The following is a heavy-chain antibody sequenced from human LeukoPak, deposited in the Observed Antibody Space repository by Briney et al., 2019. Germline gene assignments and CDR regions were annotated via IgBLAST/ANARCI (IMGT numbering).Heavy chain of an antibody. Sequence: SVKVSCKASGGTFISYGINWVRQAPGQGLEWMGGIIPSMGTANHAQKFQGRVPVTADESTRTVYMELGSLRSEDTAVYYCARGRSSGTYYNPFDYWGQGTLVTVSS. J-gene: IGHJ4*02. V-gene: IGHV1-69*13. D-gene: IGHD3-10*01. CDR3: ARGRSSGTYYNPFDY. CDR2: IIPSMGTA. CDR1: GGTFISYG.